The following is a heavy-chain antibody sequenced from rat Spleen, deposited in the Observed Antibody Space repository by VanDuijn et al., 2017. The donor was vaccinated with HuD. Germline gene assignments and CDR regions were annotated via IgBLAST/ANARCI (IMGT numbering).Heavy chain of an antibody. CDR2: IIYDGTNA. V-gene: IGHV5-17*01. D-gene: IGHD1-12*02. CDR3: ARHGYSMMVLITTDFDY. Sequence: EVQLVESGGGLVQPGRSLKLSCAASGFTFSDYGMAWVRQAPKKGLEWVANIIYDGTNAYYRDSVRGRFTVSRDNAKSILHLQMDSLSSEDTATYYCARHGYSMMVLITTDFDYWGQGVMVTVSS. J-gene: IGHJ2*01. CDR1: GFTFSDYG.